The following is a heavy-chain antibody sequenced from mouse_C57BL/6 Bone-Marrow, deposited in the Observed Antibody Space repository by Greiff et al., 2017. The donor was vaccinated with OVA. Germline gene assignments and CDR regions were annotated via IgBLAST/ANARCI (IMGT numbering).Heavy chain of an antibody. Sequence: QVQLQQSGAELVRPGASVTLSCKASGYTFTDYEMHWVKQTPVHGLEWIGAIDPETGGTAYNQKFKGKAILTADKSSSTAYMELRSLTSEDSAVYYCTAGVSHRGFFDDWGQGTTLTVSS. J-gene: IGHJ2*01. CDR2: IDPETGGT. V-gene: IGHV1-15*01. CDR1: GYTFTDYE. CDR3: TAGVSHRGFFDD.